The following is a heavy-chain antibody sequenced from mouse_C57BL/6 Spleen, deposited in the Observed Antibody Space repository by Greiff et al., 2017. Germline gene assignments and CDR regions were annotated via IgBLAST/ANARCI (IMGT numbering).Heavy chain of an antibody. CDR1: GYAFSSSW. V-gene: IGHV1-82*01. D-gene: IGHD2-2*01. Sequence: VQLQQSGPELVKPGASVKISCKASGYAFSSSWMNWVKQRPGKGLEWIGRIYPGDGDTNYNGKFKGKATLTADKSSSTAYMQLSSLTSEDSAVYFCAREGYDVIYAMDYWGQGTSVTVSS. J-gene: IGHJ4*01. CDR2: IYPGDGDT. CDR3: AREGYDVIYAMDY.